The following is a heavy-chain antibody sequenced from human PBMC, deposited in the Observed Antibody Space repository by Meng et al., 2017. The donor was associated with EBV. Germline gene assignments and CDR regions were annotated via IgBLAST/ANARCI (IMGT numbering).Heavy chain of an antibody. CDR3: ARDRTSNRFDY. V-gene: IGHV3-21*01. J-gene: IGHJ4*02. Sequence: VEVEESGGGLVKPGEPLRLSWAASGFTLRSYSMNWVRLAPGKGLEWVSSISSNSIDIYYADLVKGRFTISRDNAKNSLFLQMNSLRAEDTAVYYCARDRTSNRFDYWGQGTLVTVSS. CDR2: ISSNSIDI. CDR1: GFTLRSYS. D-gene: IGHD2-8*01.